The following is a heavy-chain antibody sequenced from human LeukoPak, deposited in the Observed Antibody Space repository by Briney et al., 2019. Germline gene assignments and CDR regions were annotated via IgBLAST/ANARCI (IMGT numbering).Heavy chain of an antibody. Sequence: QPGGSLRLSCAASGFTFASYEMNWVRQAPGKGLEWVSYITSSGGTIYYADSVKGRFTISRDNAKNSLYLQMNSLRDEDTAVYYCVRDWYFDLWGRGTRVTVSS. CDR1: GFTFASYE. CDR3: VRDWYFDL. CDR2: ITSSGGTI. J-gene: IGHJ2*01. V-gene: IGHV3-48*03.